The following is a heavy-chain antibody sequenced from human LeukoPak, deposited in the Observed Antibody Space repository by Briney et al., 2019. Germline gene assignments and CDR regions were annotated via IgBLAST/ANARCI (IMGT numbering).Heavy chain of an antibody. J-gene: IGHJ4*02. CDR2: IKGDGIST. Sequence: SGGSLRLSCAGSGFTFSTYWMHWVRHAPGQGLVWVSRIKGDGISTNYADSVKGRFTISRDIAKNTLYLQMNSLRAEDTGVYYCAKDHYWSIDYWGRGTLVTVSS. CDR1: GFTFSTYW. V-gene: IGHV3-74*01. D-gene: IGHD3-3*01. CDR3: AKDHYWSIDY.